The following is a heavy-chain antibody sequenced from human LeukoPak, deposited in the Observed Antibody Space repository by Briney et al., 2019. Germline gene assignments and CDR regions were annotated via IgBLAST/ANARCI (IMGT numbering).Heavy chain of an antibody. CDR2: ISSNGGST. J-gene: IGHJ4*02. CDR1: GFTFSSYA. V-gene: IGHV3-64*01. CDR3: SRGYYDSSGYYLPGY. Sequence: GGSLRLSCAASGFTFSSYAMHWVRQAPGKGLEYVAAISSNGGSTYYANSVKGRFTISRDNSKNTLYLQMGSLRAEDMAVYYCSRGYYDSSGYYLPGYWGQGTLVTVSS. D-gene: IGHD3-22*01.